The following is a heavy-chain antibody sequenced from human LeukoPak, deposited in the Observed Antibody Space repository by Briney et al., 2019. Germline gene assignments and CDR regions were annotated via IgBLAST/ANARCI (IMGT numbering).Heavy chain of an antibody. V-gene: IGHV1-18*01. CDR1: GYTFTSYG. D-gene: IGHD6-13*01. CDR2: ITAYNDNT. J-gene: IGHJ5*02. Sequence: GASVKVSCKASGYTFTSYGISWVRQAPGQGLEWMGWITAYNDNTYYAQKLQGRVTMTTDTSTSTAYMELRSLRSDDTAVYYCARDFKLQQYNWFDPWGQGTLVTVSS. CDR3: ARDFKLQQYNWFDP.